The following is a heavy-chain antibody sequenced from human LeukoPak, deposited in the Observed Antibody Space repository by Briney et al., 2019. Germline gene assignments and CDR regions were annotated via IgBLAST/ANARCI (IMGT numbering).Heavy chain of an antibody. CDR1: GFTFSSHS. Sequence: GGSLRLSCAASGFTFSSHSMNWVRQAPGKGLEWVSSISSSSSYIYYADSVKGRFTISRDNAKNSLYLQMNSLRAEDTAVYYCARDMYSSSSDYFDYWGQGTLVTVSS. D-gene: IGHD6-6*01. J-gene: IGHJ4*02. V-gene: IGHV3-21*01. CDR3: ARDMYSSSSDYFDY. CDR2: ISSSSSYI.